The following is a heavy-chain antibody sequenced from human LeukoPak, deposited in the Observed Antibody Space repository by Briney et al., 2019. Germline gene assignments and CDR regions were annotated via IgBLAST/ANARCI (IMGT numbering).Heavy chain of an antibody. J-gene: IGHJ4*02. CDR3: ARDPVNDYVWGSYRYKDY. Sequence: GASVKVSCKASVYTFTSYGISWVRQAPGQGLEWMGWISAYNGNTNYAQKLQGRVTMTTDTSTSTAYMELRSLRSDDTAVYYCARDPVNDYVWGSYRYKDYWGQGTLVTVSS. V-gene: IGHV1-18*01. D-gene: IGHD3-16*02. CDR1: VYTFTSYG. CDR2: ISAYNGNT.